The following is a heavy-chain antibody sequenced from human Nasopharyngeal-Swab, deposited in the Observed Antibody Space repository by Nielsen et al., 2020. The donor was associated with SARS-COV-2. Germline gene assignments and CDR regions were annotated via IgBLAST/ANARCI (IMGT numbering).Heavy chain of an antibody. CDR2: IVVGSTKT. CDR3: AAFISNRPGV. Sequence: SVKVSCKASGFTFTSSAVQRVRQARGQRLEWIGWIVVGSTKTNYAQKFQERVTITRDMSPSTAYMELSRLRSEDTALYYCAAFISNRPGVWGQGTTVTVSS. J-gene: IGHJ6*02. D-gene: IGHD6-6*01. CDR1: GFTFTSSA. V-gene: IGHV1-58*01.